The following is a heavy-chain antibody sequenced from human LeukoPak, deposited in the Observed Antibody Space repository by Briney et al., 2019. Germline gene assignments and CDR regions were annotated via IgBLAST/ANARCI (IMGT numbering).Heavy chain of an antibody. V-gene: IGHV3-21*01. Sequence: GGSLRLSCAASGFTFSSYSMNWVRQAPGKGLEWVSSISSSSSYIYYADSVKGRFTISRDNAKNSLYLQMNSLRAEDTAVYYCARERYYDSSGVASDYWGQGTLVTVSS. CDR3: ARERYYDSSGVASDY. CDR2: ISSSSSYI. J-gene: IGHJ4*02. D-gene: IGHD3-22*01. CDR1: GFTFSSYS.